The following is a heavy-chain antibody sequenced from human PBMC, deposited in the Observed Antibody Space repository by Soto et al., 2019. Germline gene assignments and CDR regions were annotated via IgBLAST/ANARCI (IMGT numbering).Heavy chain of an antibody. V-gene: IGHV4-31*02. CDR3: AREKEYCSGGSRQIYGMDV. Sequence: PSETLSLTCTVSGGSISSGGYYWSWIRQHPGKGLEWIGYIYYSGSTYYNPSLKSRVTIPVDTSKNQFSLKLSSVTAADTAVYYCAREKEYCSGGSRQIYGMDVWGQGTTVTVSS. D-gene: IGHD2-15*01. CDR1: GGSISSGGYY. J-gene: IGHJ6*02. CDR2: IYYSGST.